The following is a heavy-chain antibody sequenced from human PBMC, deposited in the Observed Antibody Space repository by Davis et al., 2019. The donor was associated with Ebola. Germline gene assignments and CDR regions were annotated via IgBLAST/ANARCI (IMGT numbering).Heavy chain of an antibody. V-gene: IGHV3-66*01. D-gene: IGHD4-11*01. Sequence: GESLKISCAASGFTVSSNYMSWVRQAPGKGLEWVSVIYSGGSTYYADSVKGRFTISRDNSKNTLYLQMNSLRAEDTAVYYCARGIYYSVQSGFDYWGPGTLVTVSS. CDR1: GFTVSSNY. J-gene: IGHJ4*02. CDR3: ARGIYYSVQSGFDY. CDR2: IYSGGST.